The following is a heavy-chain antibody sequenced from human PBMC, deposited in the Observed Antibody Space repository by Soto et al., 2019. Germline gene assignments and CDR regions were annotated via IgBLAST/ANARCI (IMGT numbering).Heavy chain of an antibody. CDR2: IDPSGGVT. D-gene: IGHD3-9*01. CDR1: GYTFTKFH. J-gene: IGHJ4*02. V-gene: IGHV1-46*01. Sequence: ASVKVSCKASGYTFTKFHIHWVRQAPGQGLEWMGMIDPSGGVTRDAQRFQGRVTITRDTSASTAYMELSSLRSEDTAVYYCARDQRLLRYFDWLLPHYWGQGTLVTVSS. CDR3: ARDQRLLRYFDWLLPHY.